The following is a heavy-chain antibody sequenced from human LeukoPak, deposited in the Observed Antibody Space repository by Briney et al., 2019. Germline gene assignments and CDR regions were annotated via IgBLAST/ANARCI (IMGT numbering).Heavy chain of an antibody. D-gene: IGHD3-9*01. Sequence: SETLSLTCTVSGGSISSSSYYWGWIRQPPGKGLEWIGSIYYSGSTYYNPSLKSRVTISVDTSKNQFSLKLSSVTAADTAVYYCALGYWGYDILTGYHILDYWGQGTLVTVSS. CDR2: IYYSGST. V-gene: IGHV4-39*07. J-gene: IGHJ4*02. CDR1: GGSISSSSYY. CDR3: ALGYWGYDILTGYHILDY.